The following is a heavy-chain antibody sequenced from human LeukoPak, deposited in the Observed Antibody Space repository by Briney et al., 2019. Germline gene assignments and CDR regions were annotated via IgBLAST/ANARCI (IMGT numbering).Heavy chain of an antibody. V-gene: IGHV1-69*05. D-gene: IGHD4-11*01. CDR2: FNPIFSTA. CDR3: ARGGATVTTALFDP. J-gene: IGHJ5*02. Sequence: ALVTVSCKASGGTYSSYAISWVRRAPGQGLGGMGGFNPIFSTANYAQKFQCRVTITTEESTSTAHSELSSLRSEDTAAYYCARGGATVTTALFDPWDQGTLVTVSS. CDR1: GGTYSSYA.